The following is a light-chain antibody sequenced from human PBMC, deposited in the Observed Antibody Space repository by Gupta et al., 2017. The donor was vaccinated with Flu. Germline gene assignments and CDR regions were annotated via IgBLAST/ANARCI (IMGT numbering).Light chain of an antibody. J-gene: IGKJ1*01. CDR2: GAS. CDR3: QKYNSVPWT. CDR1: QDISNS. V-gene: IGKV1-27*01. Sequence: DTQMTQSPSSLSASLGDRVTITCRASQDISNSLAWYQQTPGKVPKLVIFGASTLQSGVPSPFSGSGSGTEFTLTISSLQPEDVATYYCQKYNSVPWTFGQGTKVEIK.